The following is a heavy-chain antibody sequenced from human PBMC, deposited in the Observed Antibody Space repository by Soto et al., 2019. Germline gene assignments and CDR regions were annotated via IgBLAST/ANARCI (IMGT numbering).Heavy chain of an antibody. CDR1: GFTFISYA. Sequence: GGSLRLSCAASGFTFISYAISWVRLAPGKGLEWVSTITGSGSGYNTFYTDSVKGRFSISRDNAKNSLYLQMNSLRDEDTAVYYCARVDGVRSSDYWGQGTLVTVS. CDR3: ARVDGVRSSDY. V-gene: IGHV3-23*01. D-gene: IGHD1-26*01. J-gene: IGHJ4*02. CDR2: ITGSGSGYNT.